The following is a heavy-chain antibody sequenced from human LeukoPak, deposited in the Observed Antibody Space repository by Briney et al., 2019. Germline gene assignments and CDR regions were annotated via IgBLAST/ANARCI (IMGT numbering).Heavy chain of an antibody. Sequence: GGSLRLSCAASGFTFSSYAMHWVRQAPGKGLEWVAVISYEGSNKYYADSVKGRFTISRDNSKNTLYLQMNSLRAEDTAVYYCASDMVRGVITFNFDYWGQGTLVTVSS. J-gene: IGHJ4*02. CDR1: GFTFSSYA. V-gene: IGHV3-30*04. CDR2: ISYEGSNK. D-gene: IGHD3-10*01. CDR3: ASDMVRGVITFNFDY.